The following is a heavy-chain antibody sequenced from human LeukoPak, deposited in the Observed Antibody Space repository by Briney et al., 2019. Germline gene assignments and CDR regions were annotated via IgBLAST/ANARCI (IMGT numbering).Heavy chain of an antibody. Sequence: SETLSLTCIVSGDSISLFYWSWIRQPPGKGLEWIGYIHYSGRTNYNPSLKSRVTMSLDTSKNHFSLKLRSVTAADTAVYYCARDLGVMVRAFDIWGQGTMVTVSS. J-gene: IGHJ3*02. D-gene: IGHD5-18*01. V-gene: IGHV4-59*01. CDR3: ARDLGVMVRAFDI. CDR1: GDSISLFY. CDR2: IHYSGRT.